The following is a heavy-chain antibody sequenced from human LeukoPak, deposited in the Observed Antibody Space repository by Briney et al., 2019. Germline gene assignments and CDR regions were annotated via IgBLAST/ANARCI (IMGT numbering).Heavy chain of an antibody. CDR1: GFIFSNHA. CDR3: ARGEVYYDISGYRRLDS. Sequence: GGSLRLSCEASGFIFSNHAMHWVRQAPGKGVEYLSGISSNGAYTFNVKSIKDRFTISRDNSKNTLFLQMGSLRAEDVAVYYCARGEVYYDISGYRRLDSWGQGTLVTVSS. V-gene: IGHV3-64*01. J-gene: IGHJ4*02. D-gene: IGHD3-22*01. CDR2: ISSNGAYT.